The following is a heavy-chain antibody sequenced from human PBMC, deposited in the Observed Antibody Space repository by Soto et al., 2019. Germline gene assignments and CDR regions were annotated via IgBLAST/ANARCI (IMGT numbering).Heavy chain of an antibody. V-gene: IGHV3-33*01. CDR1: GFTFSSYG. CDR2: IWYDGSNK. D-gene: IGHD4-17*01. J-gene: IGHJ4*02. Sequence: GGSLRLSCAASGFTFSSYGMHWVRQAPGKGLEWVAVIWYDGSNKYYADPVKGRFTISRDNSKNTLYLQMNSLRAEDTAVYYCARDLNPSYGDHASFDYCGEGTLVTVSS. CDR3: ARDLNPSYGDHASFDY.